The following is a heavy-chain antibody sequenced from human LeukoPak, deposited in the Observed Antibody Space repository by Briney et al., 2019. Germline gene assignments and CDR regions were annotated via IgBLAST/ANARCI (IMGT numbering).Heavy chain of an antibody. J-gene: IGHJ4*02. Sequence: GGSLRLSCAASGFTFSSYAMSWVRQAPGKGLEWVSAISGSGGSTYYADSVRGRFTISRDNSKNTLYLQMNSPRAEDTAVYYCAKGGYSSGWALDYWGQGTLVTVSS. CDR3: AKGGYSSGWALDY. V-gene: IGHV3-23*01. CDR2: ISGSGGST. D-gene: IGHD6-19*01. CDR1: GFTFSSYA.